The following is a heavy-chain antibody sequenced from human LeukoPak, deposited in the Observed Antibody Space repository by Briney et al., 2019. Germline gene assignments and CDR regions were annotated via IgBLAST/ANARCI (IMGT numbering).Heavy chain of an antibody. Sequence: PSETLSLTCTVSGGSISSYYWSWIRQPPGKGLEWIGEINHSGSTNYNPSLKSRVTISVDTSKNQFSLKLSSVTAADTAVYYCARGQWFGDYWGQGTLVTVSS. CDR2: INHSGST. CDR3: ARGQWFGDY. J-gene: IGHJ4*02. V-gene: IGHV4-34*01. CDR1: GGSISSYY. D-gene: IGHD3-22*01.